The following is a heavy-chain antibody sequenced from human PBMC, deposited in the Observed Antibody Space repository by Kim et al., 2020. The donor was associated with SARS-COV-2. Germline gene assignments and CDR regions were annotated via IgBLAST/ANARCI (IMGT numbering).Heavy chain of an antibody. CDR3: ARQYYDFWSGYYTPYYFDY. D-gene: IGHD3-3*01. CDR2: IYSGGST. V-gene: IGHV3-53*01. Sequence: GGSLRLSCAASGFTVSSNYMSWVRQAPGKGLEWVSVIYSGGSTYYADSVKGRFTISRDNSKNTLYLQMNSLRAEDTAVYYCARQYYDFWSGYYTPYYFDYWGQGTLVTVSS. J-gene: IGHJ4*02. CDR1: GFTVSSNY.